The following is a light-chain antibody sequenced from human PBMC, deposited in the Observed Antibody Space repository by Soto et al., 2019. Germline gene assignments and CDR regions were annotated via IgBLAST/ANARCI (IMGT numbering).Light chain of an antibody. CDR1: QGIRHY. CDR3: QQYDAYSRS. Sequence: DIQMTQSPSSLSASVGDRVTITCRASQGIRHYLAWYQQKPGKVPKLLIYEASNLQSGVPSRFRGGGSGTEFTLTISSLQPEDVATYYCQQYDAYSRSFGGGTTVEIK. V-gene: IGKV1-27*01. CDR2: EAS. J-gene: IGKJ4*01.